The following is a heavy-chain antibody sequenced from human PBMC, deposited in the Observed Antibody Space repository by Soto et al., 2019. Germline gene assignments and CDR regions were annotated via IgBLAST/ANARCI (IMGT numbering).Heavy chain of an antibody. J-gene: IGHJ2*01. CDR2: IIPIFGTT. D-gene: IGHD4-17*01. CDR1: GGTFSRYA. V-gene: IGHV1-69*06. Sequence: QVQLVQSGAEVKKPGSSVKVSCKASGGTFSRYAISWVRQAPGQGLEWMGGIIPIFGTTNYAQKFQGRVTITADKSTSTAYMELSRLRSEDTAVYSCAGRAGARYGGNSEDLYFDLWGRGTPVTVSS. CDR3: AGRAGARYGGNSEDLYFDL.